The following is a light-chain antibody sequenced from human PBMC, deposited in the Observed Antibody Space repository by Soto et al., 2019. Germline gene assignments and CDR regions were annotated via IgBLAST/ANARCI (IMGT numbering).Light chain of an antibody. Sequence: EIVLIQSPATLSLSPGERATLSCRASPSVANFVAWYQQKPGQAPRLLIYCAFNRATGIPARFSGSGSGTDFTLTISSLEPEDDAVYYCQQRNVWPPVTFGQGTRLEIK. J-gene: IGKJ5*01. CDR2: CAF. V-gene: IGKV3-11*01. CDR1: PSVANF. CDR3: QQRNVWPPVT.